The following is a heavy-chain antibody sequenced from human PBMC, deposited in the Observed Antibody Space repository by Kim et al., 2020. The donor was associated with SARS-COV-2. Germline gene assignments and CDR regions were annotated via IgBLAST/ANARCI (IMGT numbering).Heavy chain of an antibody. J-gene: IGHJ3*02. D-gene: IGHD4-17*01. CDR3: CTRHYGGKTGAFDI. Sequence: GESLKISCKGSTYSFPLYWIGWVRQRPGKGLEWVGVIYPGDSDTRYSPSFEGQVTMSADKSTTTAYLQWSSLKASDTAIYYCCTRHYGGKTGAFDIWGQG. V-gene: IGHV5-51*01. CDR2: IYPGDSDT. CDR1: TYSFPLYW.